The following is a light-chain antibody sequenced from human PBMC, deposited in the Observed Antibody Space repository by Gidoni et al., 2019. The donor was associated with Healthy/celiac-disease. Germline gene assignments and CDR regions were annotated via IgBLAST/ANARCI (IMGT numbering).Light chain of an antibody. V-gene: IGLV2-23*02. CDR1: SSDVGSYNL. Sequence: QYALTQPASVSGSPGQSSTISCTGTSSDVGSYNLVSWYQQHPGKAPKLMIYEVSKRPSGVSNRFSGSTSGTTASLTISGLQAEDEADYSCCSYAGSSTSVVFGGGTQLTVL. CDR2: EVS. CDR3: CSYAGSSTSVV. J-gene: IGLJ2*01.